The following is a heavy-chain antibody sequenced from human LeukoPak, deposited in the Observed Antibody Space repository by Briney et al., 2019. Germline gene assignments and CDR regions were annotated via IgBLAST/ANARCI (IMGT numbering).Heavy chain of an antibody. V-gene: IGHV4-34*01. D-gene: IGHD3-16*02. CDR1: GGSFSGYY. J-gene: IGHJ3*02. CDR3: ASFVRAADAFDI. CDR2: INHSGST. Sequence: SETLSLTCAVYGGSFSGYYWSWIRQPPGKGLEWIGEINHSGSTNYNPSLKSRVTISVDTSKNQFSLKLSSVTAADTAVYYCASFVRAADAFDIWGQGTMVTVSS.